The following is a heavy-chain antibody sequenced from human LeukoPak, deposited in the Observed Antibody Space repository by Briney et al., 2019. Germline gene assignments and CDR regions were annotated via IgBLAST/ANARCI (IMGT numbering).Heavy chain of an antibody. D-gene: IGHD6-19*01. CDR3: ARLLCRSGWWYFDL. CDR1: GGSISSYY. V-gene: IGHV4-4*09. Sequence: SETLSLTCTVSGGSISSYYWSWIRQPPGKGLDWIGYIYTSGSTNYNPSLRSRVTISVDTSKSQFSLKLSSVTAADTAVYYCARLLCRSGWWYFDLWGGGALVTVSP. J-gene: IGHJ2*01. CDR2: IYTSGST.